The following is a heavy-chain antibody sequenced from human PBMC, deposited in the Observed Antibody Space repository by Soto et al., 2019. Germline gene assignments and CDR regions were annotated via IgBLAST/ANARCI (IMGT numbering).Heavy chain of an antibody. CDR1: GGTFSSYA. CDR3: ARPHRAYCGGDCYSLEG. V-gene: IGHV1-69*13. CDR2: IIPIFGTA. D-gene: IGHD2-21*02. Sequence: GASVKVSCKASGGTFSSYAISWVRQAPGQGLEWMGGIIPIFGTANYAQKFQGGVTITADESTSTAYMELSSLRSEDTAVYYCARPHRAYCGGDCYSLEGWGQGTQVTVSS. J-gene: IGHJ4*02.